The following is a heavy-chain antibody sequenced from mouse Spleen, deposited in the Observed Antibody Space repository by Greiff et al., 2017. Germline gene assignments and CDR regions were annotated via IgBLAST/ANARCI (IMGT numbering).Heavy chain of an antibody. CDR1: GFTFSNYG. CDR3: TGWFAY. CDR2: IRLKAYNYAT. Sequence: EVHLVESGGGLVQPGGSMKLSCGASGFTFSNYGMKGGRQSPEKGSEWVAQIRLKAYNYATHYAESVKGRFTISRDDSKSRVYLHMNNLTAEDTGIYYCTGWFAYWRPGTTLPVSS. J-gene: IGHJ2*01. V-gene: IGHV6-3*01.